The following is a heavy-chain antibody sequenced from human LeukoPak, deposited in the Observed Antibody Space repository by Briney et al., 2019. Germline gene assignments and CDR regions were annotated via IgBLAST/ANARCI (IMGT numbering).Heavy chain of an antibody. CDR1: GGSISSYY. D-gene: IGHD6-19*01. J-gene: IGHJ3*02. CDR3: ARQRFSSGSYTFDI. Sequence: SETLSLTCTVSGGSISSYYWSWIRQPPGKGLEWIGYIYSSGSTNYNPSLKSRVTISVDTSKNQFSLKLSSVTAADTAVYYCARQRFSSGSYTFDIWGQGTMITVSS. CDR2: IYSSGST. V-gene: IGHV4-59*08.